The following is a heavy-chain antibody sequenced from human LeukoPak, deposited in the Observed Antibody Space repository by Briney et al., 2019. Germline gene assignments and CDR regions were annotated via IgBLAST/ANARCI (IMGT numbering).Heavy chain of an antibody. D-gene: IGHD5-24*01. J-gene: IGHJ4*02. CDR1: GFTFSSYA. CDR3: ARGGDGYNCDY. CDR2: ISYDGSNK. V-gene: IGHV3-30-3*01. Sequence: GGSLRLSCAASGFTFSSYAMHWVRQAPGKGLEWVAVISYDGSNKYYADSVKGRFTISRDNSKNTLYLQMNSLRAEDTAVYYCARGGDGYNCDYWGQGTLATVSS.